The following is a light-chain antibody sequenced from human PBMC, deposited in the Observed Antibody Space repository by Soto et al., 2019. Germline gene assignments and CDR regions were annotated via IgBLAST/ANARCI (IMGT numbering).Light chain of an antibody. V-gene: IGLV2-8*01. J-gene: IGLJ1*01. CDR1: SSDVGAYDY. Sequence: SALTQPPSASGSPGQSVTISCTGTSSDVGAYDYVSWYQQHPGKAPKLIIYEVSKRPSGVPDRFSGSKSGNTASLTVSGLRAEDEADYYCASEAVTDVFGTGTKVTVL. CDR2: EVS. CDR3: ASEAVTDV.